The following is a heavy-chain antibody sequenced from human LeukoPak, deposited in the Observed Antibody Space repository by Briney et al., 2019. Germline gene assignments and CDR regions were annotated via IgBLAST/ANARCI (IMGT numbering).Heavy chain of an antibody. D-gene: IGHD3-10*01. CDR3: ARGRYYGSGSYVRGRGEWSDP. V-gene: IGHV4-34*01. CDR1: GGSFSGYY. Sequence: SETLSLTCAVYGGSFSGYYWSWIRQPPGKGLEWIGEINHSGSTNYNPSLKSRVTISVDTSKNQFSLKLSSVTAADTAVYYCARGRYYGSGSYVRGRGEWSDPWGQGTLVTVSS. J-gene: IGHJ5*02. CDR2: INHSGST.